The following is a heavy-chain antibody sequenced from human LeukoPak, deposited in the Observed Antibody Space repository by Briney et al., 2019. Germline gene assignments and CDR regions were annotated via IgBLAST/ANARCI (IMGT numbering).Heavy chain of an antibody. V-gene: IGHV3-48*03. CDR2: ISTSGSTI. Sequence: GGSLRLSCAASGFTFSNYEMNWVRQAPGEGLEWLSYISTSGSTIYYADSVKGRFTISRDNVKNSLYLQMNSLRAEDTAVYYCARDQIDYGSGSYPDYWGQGTLVTVSS. J-gene: IGHJ4*02. CDR1: GFTFSNYE. D-gene: IGHD3-10*01. CDR3: ARDQIDYGSGSYPDY.